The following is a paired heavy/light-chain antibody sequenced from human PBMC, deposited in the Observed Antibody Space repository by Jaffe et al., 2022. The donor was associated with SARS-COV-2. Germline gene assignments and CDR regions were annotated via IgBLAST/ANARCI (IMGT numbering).Light chain of an antibody. Sequence: SYVLTQPPSVSVAPGKTARITCGGDDIGAKSVHWYQQKPGQAPVVVIYYNSDRPSGIPERFSGSNSGNTATLTISSVEAGDEADYFCQVWDSHGDWVFGGGTKLTVL. V-gene: IGLV3-21*04. CDR3: QVWDSHGDWV. J-gene: IGLJ3*02. CDR2: YNS. CDR1: DIGAKS.
Heavy chain of an antibody. J-gene: IGHJ4*02. D-gene: IGHD2-2*01. Sequence: EVQLEQSGAEVKKPGESLKISCKASGYIFTNYWIGWVRQMPGKGLEWMGSIFPGDSDSKYSPSFQGQVTFSADRSISTAYLQWSSLMASDTAMYYCARLTPSYCSSITCTFDYWGQGTLVTVSP. CDR2: IFPGDSDS. CDR3: ARLTPSYCSSITCTFDY. V-gene: IGHV5-51*01. CDR1: GYIFTNYW.